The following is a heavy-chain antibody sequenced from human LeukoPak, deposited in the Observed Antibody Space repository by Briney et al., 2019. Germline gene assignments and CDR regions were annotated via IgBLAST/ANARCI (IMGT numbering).Heavy chain of an antibody. Sequence: ASVKVSCKASGYTFTSYDINWVRQATGQGLEWMGWMNPNSGNTDYAQKFQGRVTMTRNTSINTAYMELRSLRSEDTAVYYCASDVDTAMGRDYWGQGTLVTVSS. J-gene: IGHJ4*02. CDR2: MNPNSGNT. CDR1: GYTFTSYD. CDR3: ASDVDTAMGRDY. D-gene: IGHD5-18*01. V-gene: IGHV1-8*01.